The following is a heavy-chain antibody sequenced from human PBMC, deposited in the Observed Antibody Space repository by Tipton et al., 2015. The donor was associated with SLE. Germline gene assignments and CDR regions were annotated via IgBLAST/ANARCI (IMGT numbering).Heavy chain of an antibody. Sequence: TLSLTCTVSGGSISGYYWSWIRQPPGKGLEWIGEINHSGSTNYNPSLKSRVTISVDTSKNQFSLKLSSVTAADTAVYYCARIFAYSSSWYGDAFDIWGQGTMVTVSS. CDR2: INHSGST. CDR3: ARIFAYSSSWYGDAFDI. CDR1: GGSISGYY. D-gene: IGHD6-13*01. J-gene: IGHJ3*02. V-gene: IGHV4-34*01.